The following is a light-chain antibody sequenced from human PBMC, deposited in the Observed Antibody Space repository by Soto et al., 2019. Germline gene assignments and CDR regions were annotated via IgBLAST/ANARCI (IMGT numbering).Light chain of an antibody. V-gene: IGKV3-15*01. CDR1: QSVSNN. CDR3: QQYNSWPLT. CDR2: GAS. Sequence: EIVMTQSPATLSVSPGERATLSCRARQSVSNNLAWYQQKPGQAPRLLIYGASTRATGIPARLSGSGSGTALTHAISSLQSEEFAVYFCQQYNSWPLTFGGGTQVAIK. J-gene: IGKJ4*01.